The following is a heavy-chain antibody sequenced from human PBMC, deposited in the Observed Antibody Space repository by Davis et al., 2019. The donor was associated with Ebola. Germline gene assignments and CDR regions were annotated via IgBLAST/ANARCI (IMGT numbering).Heavy chain of an antibody. V-gene: IGHV3-15*07. Sequence: PGGSLRLSCAVSGFAFSNAWMNWVRQPPGPFLSFFSRINTKADGGTTDHAAPVKGRFTISREDSKNTLYLQMNSLNTGDTAVYYCTTVGGYIYGQRDYWGQGALVTVSS. CDR1: GFAFSNAW. CDR2: INTKADGGTT. D-gene: IGHD5-18*01. CDR3: TTVGGYIYGQRDY. J-gene: IGHJ4*02.